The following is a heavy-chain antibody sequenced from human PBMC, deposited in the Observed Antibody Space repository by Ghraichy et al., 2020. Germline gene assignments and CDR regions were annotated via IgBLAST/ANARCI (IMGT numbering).Heavy chain of an antibody. CDR2: IDWDDDK. CDR1: GFSVSTSGMC. D-gene: IGHD3-3*01. Sequence: SGPTLVKPTQTLTLTCTFSGFSVSTSGMCVNWIRQPPGKALEWLARIDWDDDKYYSTSLKTRLTISKDTSKNQVVLTMTNMDPVDTATYYCARMYRPLNGVVILDHWYFDLWGRGTLVTVSS. V-gene: IGHV2-70*11. J-gene: IGHJ2*01. CDR3: ARMYRPLNGVVILDHWYFDL.